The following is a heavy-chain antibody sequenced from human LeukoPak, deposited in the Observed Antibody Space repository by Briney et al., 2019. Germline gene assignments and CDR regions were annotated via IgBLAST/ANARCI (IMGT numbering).Heavy chain of an antibody. D-gene: IGHD3-22*01. J-gene: IGHJ4*02. CDR1: GGSISSSSYY. Sequence: SETLSLTCTVSGGSISSSSYYWGWIRQPPGKGLEWIGSIYYSGSTYYNPSLKSRVTISVDTSENQFSLKLSSVTAADTAVYYCARDSGATYYYDSSGSFDYWGQGTLVTVSS. V-gene: IGHV4-39*07. CDR3: ARDSGATYYYDSSGSFDY. CDR2: IYYSGST.